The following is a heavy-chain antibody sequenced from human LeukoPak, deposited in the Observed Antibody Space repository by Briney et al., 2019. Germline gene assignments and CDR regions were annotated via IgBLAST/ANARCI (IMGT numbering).Heavy chain of an antibody. V-gene: IGHV1-69*13. J-gene: IGHJ4*02. CDR1: GGTFSSYA. CDR3: ARGFRSYGHWYY. Sequence: SVKVSCKASGGTFSSYAISWVRQAPGQGLEWMGGIIPIFGTANYAQKIQGRVTITADESTSTAYMELSSLRSEDTAVYYCARGFRSYGHWYYWGQGTLVTVSS. CDR2: IIPIFGTA. D-gene: IGHD5-18*01.